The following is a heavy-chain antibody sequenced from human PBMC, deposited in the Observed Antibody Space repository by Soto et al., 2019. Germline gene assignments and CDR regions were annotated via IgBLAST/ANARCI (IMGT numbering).Heavy chain of an antibody. J-gene: IGHJ4*02. D-gene: IGHD6-6*01. CDR1: GGSIGSYY. CDR3: ARSGGSSIDY. CDR2: RNHRGSA. Sequence: SETLSLTCTISGGSIGSYYWTWIRQPPGKGLEWIGYRNHRGSANYNPFLKSRLAISIDASKNQFSLNLTSVTTADTAVYYCARSGGSSIDYWGQGTLVTVSS. V-gene: IGHV4-59*01.